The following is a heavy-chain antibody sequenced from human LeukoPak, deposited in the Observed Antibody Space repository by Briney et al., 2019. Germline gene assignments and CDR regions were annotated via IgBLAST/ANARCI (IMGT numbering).Heavy chain of an antibody. V-gene: IGHV3-21*01. CDR2: ISSSSSYI. J-gene: IGHJ4*02. CDR3: ARIPHPDYADAQ. CDR1: GFTFSSYS. D-gene: IGHD4-17*01. Sequence: GGSLRLSCAASGFTFSSYSTNWVRQAPGKGLEWVSSISSSSSYIYYADSVKGRFTISRDNAKNSLYLQMNSLRAEDTAVYFCARIPHPDYADAQWGQGTLVIVSS.